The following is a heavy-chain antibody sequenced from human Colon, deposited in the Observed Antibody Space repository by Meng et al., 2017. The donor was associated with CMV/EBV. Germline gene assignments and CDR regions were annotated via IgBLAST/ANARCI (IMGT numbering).Heavy chain of an antibody. CDR3: TRDAGSSTAMDY. V-gene: IGHV3-74*03. Sequence: GGSLRLSCAASGFTFSYYWMHWVRHVPGKGLVWVSRIKSDGSKTEYADSVRGRFTISRDNAKNTMFLEMNTLRVEDTAVYYCTRDAGSSTAMDYWGPGTLVTVSS. D-gene: IGHD6-13*01. CDR2: IKSDGSKT. CDR1: GFTFSYYW. J-gene: IGHJ4*02.